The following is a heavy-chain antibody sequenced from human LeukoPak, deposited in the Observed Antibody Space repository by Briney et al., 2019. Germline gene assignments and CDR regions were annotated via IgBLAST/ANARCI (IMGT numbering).Heavy chain of an antibody. D-gene: IGHD5-12*01. V-gene: IGHV4-59*08. CDR2: IQYTGYT. CDR1: GGSFNPYY. J-gene: IGHJ4*02. CDR3: ARHSYSGYDRLFDY. Sequence: SETLSLTCTVSGGSFNPYYWIWVRQPPGKGLEWMCYIQYTGYTNYNPSLKSRGTMSPDTSKNQFSLNLNSVTAPDTAVYYCARHSYSGYDRLFDYWGQGIPVTVSS.